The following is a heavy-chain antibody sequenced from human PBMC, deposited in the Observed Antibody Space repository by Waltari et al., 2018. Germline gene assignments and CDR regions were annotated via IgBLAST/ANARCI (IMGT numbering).Heavy chain of an antibody. V-gene: IGHV4-34*01. J-gene: IGHJ5*02. CDR1: GGSFSGYY. CDR2: INHSGST. Sequence: QVQLQQWGAGLLKPSATLSLPCAVYGGSFSGYYWSWIRQPPGKGLEWIGEINHSGSTNYNPSLKSRVTISVDTSKNQFSLKLSSVTAADTAVYYCARLEGRRWFDPWGQGTLVTVSS. CDR3: ARLEGRRWFDP.